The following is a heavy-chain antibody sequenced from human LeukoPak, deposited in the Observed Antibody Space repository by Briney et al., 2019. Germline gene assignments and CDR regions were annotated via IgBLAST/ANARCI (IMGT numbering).Heavy chain of an antibody. D-gene: IGHD6-19*01. J-gene: IGHJ4*02. Sequence: KPSETLSLTCTVSDDSISSYYWSWIRRPPGKGLERIGYIYYSGNINYNPSLKSRVTISVDTSKKQLSLKLSSVTAADTAVYYCARAKKAVAGFFDYWGQGTLVTVSS. CDR3: ARAKKAVAGFFDY. CDR2: IYYSGNI. V-gene: IGHV4-59*01. CDR1: DDSISSYY.